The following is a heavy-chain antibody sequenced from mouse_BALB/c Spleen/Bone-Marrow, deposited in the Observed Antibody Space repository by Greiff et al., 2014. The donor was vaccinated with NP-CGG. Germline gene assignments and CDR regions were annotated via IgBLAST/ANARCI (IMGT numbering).Heavy chain of an antibody. CDR2: IDPYDSET. V-gene: IGHV1-52*01. CDR1: GYTFTSYW. Sequence: VQRVESGAELVRPGASVKLSCKASGYTFTSYWMNWVKQRPEQGLEWIGRIDPYDSETHYNQKFKDKAILTVDKSSSTAYMQLSSLTSEGSAVYYCARGRDYDVFSYWGQGTLVTVSA. D-gene: IGHD2-4*01. CDR3: ARGRDYDVFSY. J-gene: IGHJ3*01.